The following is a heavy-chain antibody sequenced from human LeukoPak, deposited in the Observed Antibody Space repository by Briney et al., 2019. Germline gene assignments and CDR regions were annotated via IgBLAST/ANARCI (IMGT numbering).Heavy chain of an antibody. D-gene: IGHD6-19*01. CDR3: AKPVAGTRNAFDI. CDR2: IYTSGST. V-gene: IGHV4-61*02. J-gene: IGHJ3*02. Sequence: PSETLSLTCTVSGGSISSGSYFWSWIRQPAGKGLEWIGRIYTSGSTNYNPSLKSRVTISVDTSKNQFSLRLSSVTAADTAVYYRAKPVAGTRNAFDIWGQGTMVTVSS. CDR1: GGSISSGSYF.